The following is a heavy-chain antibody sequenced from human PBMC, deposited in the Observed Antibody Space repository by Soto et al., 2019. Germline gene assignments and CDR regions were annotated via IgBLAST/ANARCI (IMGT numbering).Heavy chain of an antibody. D-gene: IGHD6-13*01. CDR3: ARTMPAAGTFDY. V-gene: IGHV2-70*04. CDR1: GFSLITGGVR. CDR2: IDGNNEK. Sequence: SGPTLVNPTQTLTLTCTFSGFSLITGGVRVSWIRQPPGQALEWLARIDGNNEKYYTTSLKTRLTISKDNSKNQVVLTMTNMDPVDTGTYYCARTMPAAGTFDYWGQGALVTVSS. J-gene: IGHJ4*02.